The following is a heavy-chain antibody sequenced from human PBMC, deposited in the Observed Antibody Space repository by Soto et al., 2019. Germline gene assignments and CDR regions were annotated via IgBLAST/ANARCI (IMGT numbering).Heavy chain of an antibody. CDR2: IIPIFGTA. CDR3: ARDQPVAGYYPWFDP. J-gene: IGHJ5*02. Sequence: VKVSCKASGGTFSSYAISWVRQAPGQGLEWMGGIIPIFGTANYAQKFQGRVTITADESTSTAYMELSSLRSEDTAVYYCARDQPVAGYYPWFDPWGQGXLVTVSS. CDR1: GGTFSSYA. V-gene: IGHV1-69*13. D-gene: IGHD3-9*01.